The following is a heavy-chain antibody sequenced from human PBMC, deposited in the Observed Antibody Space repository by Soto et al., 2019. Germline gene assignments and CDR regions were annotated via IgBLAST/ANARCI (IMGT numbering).Heavy chain of an antibody. V-gene: IGHV4-30-2*01. D-gene: IGHD3-10*01. CDR3: DRDRTTKVVRGVGLDCYGMDV. CDR1: RGSISSGGYS. J-gene: IGHJ6*02. CDR2: IYHSGST. Sequence: SETLYLTCAVSRGSISSGGYSWSWIRQPPGKGLEWIGYIYHSGSTYYNPSLKSRVTISVDRSKNQFSLKLSSVTAADTAVYYCDRDRTTKVVRGVGLDCYGMDVWGQGTTVTGSS.